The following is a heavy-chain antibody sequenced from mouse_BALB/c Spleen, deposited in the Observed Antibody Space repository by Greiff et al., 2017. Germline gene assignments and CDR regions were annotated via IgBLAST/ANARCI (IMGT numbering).Heavy chain of an antibody. CDR3: ARSLYYCDY. Sequence: VQLQESGAELARPGASVKLSCKASGYTFTSYWMQWVKQRPGQGLEWIGAIYPGDGDTRYTQKFKGKATLTADKSSSTAYMQLSSLASEDSAVYYCARSLYYCDYWGQGTTLTVSS. J-gene: IGHJ2*01. CDR1: GYTFTSYW. V-gene: IGHV1-87*01. CDR2: IYPGDGDT.